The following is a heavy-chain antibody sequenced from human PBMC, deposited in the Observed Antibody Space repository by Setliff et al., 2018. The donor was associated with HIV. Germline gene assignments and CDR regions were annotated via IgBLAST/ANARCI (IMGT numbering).Heavy chain of an antibody. D-gene: IGHD1-26*01. CDR3: VRPIVGDTARYFDY. J-gene: IGHJ4*02. CDR2: IYHSGST. Sequence: SETLSLTCTVSGGSISAYFWTWIRQPAGKGLEWIGEIYHSGSTNYNPSLKSRVTTFVDTSKNQFSLKLSSVTAADTAVYYCVRPIVGDTARYFDYWGQGTLVTVSS. V-gene: IGHV4-59*08. CDR1: GGSISAYF.